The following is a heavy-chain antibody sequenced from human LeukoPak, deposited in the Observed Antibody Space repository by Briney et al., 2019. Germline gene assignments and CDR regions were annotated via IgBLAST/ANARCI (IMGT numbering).Heavy chain of an antibody. CDR3: AKATYGDYVFGAFDI. CDR2: ISHDGSNK. D-gene: IGHD4-17*01. J-gene: IGHJ3*02. Sequence: GGSLRLSCAASGFTFSSYGMHWVRQAPGKGLEWVAVISHDGSNKYYADSVKGRFTISRDNAKNSLYLQMNSLRAEDTALYYCAKATYGDYVFGAFDIWGQGTMVTVSS. V-gene: IGHV3-30*18. CDR1: GFTFSSYG.